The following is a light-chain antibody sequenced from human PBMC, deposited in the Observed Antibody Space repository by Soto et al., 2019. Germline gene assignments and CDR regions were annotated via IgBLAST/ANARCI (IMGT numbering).Light chain of an antibody. CDR3: CSYAGSYTWM. CDR2: DVS. J-gene: IGLJ3*02. Sequence: QSVLTQPRSVSGSPGQSVTISCTGTSSDVGGYNSVSWYQQHPGKTPKLMIYDVSKWPSGVPDRFSGSKSGNTASLTISGLQAEDEGDYYCCSYAGSYTWMFGGGTKVTVL. CDR1: SSDVGGYNS. V-gene: IGLV2-11*01.